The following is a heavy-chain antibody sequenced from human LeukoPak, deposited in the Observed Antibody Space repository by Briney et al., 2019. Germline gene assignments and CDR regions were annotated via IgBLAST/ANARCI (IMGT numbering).Heavy chain of an antibody. J-gene: IGHJ6*03. CDR3: ARLIVVVPAAMVFSPNYYMDV. CDR1: SGSFSGYY. Sequence: SETLSLTCAVYSGSFSGYYWSWIRQPPGKGLEWIGEINHSGSTNYNPSLKSRVTISVDTSKNQFSLKLSSVTAADTAVYYCARLIVVVPAAMVFSPNYYMDVWGKGTTVTISS. V-gene: IGHV4-34*01. CDR2: INHSGST. D-gene: IGHD2-2*01.